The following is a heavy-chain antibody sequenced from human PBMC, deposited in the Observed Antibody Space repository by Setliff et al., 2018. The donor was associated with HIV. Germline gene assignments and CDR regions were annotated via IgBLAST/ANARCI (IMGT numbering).Heavy chain of an antibody. CDR1: GGSFSDNY. CDR2: INHSGRT. J-gene: IGHJ6*03. V-gene: IGHV4-34*01. Sequence: PSETLSLTCAVYGGSFSDNYWSWIRQSPGKGLEWIGEINHSGRTKYSPSLRSRVSISVDTSKNQFSLKLSSVAAADTAVYYCARDVPWGDYYYYMDVWGKGTTVTVSS. D-gene: IGHD3-16*01. CDR3: ARDVPWGDYYYYMDV.